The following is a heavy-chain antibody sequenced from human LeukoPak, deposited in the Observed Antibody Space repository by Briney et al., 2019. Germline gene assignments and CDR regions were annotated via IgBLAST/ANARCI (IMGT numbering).Heavy chain of an antibody. CDR2: ISSSSNYI. Sequence: GGSLRLSCAASGFTFSSYNMNWVRQAPGKGLEWVSSISSSSNYINYADSVKGRFTISRDNAKNSLYLQMNSLRAEDTAVYYCARNIAVAGTPGFDYWGQGTLVTVSS. CDR1: GFTFSSYN. D-gene: IGHD6-19*01. CDR3: ARNIAVAGTPGFDY. J-gene: IGHJ4*02. V-gene: IGHV3-21*01.